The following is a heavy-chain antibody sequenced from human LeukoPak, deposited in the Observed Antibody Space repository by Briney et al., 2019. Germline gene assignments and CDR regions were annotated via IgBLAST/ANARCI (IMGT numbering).Heavy chain of an antibody. CDR2: IYHSGAT. CDR3: ARDVFLSRSWYVGY. Sequence: PSETLSLTCSVSGSSITSNYYWGWVRQSPGKWLEWIGTIYHSGATYYNPSLKTRVTISLDTSKNQFSLKLTSVTAADTAVYYCARDVFLSRSWYVGYWGQGTLVTVSP. D-gene: IGHD6-13*01. V-gene: IGHV4-38-2*02. J-gene: IGHJ4*02. CDR1: GSSITSNYY.